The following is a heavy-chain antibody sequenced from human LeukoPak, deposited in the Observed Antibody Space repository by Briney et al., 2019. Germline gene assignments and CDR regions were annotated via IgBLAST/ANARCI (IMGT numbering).Heavy chain of an antibody. CDR1: GGTFSSYS. D-gene: IGHD1-26*01. CDR2: IIPIFDTA. CDR3: ARISLGAIWGYYYGMDV. V-gene: IGHV1-69*13. J-gene: IGHJ6*02. Sequence: SVKVSRKASGGTFSSYSISWVRQAPGQGLEWMGGIIPIFDTADYAQKFQGRVTITADESTSTAYMELSSLRSEDTAVFYCARISLGAIWGYYYGMDVWGQGTTVTVSS.